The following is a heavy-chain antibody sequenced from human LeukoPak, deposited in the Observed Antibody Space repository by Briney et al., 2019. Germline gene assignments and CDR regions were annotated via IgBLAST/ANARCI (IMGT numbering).Heavy chain of an antibody. V-gene: IGHV4-31*03. Sequence: SQTLSLTCTVSGGSISSGGYYWSWIRQHPGKGLEWIGYIYYSGSTYYNPSLKSRVTISVDTSKNQFSLKLSSVTAADTAVYYCARDREYQLLFDYWGQGTLVTVSS. J-gene: IGHJ4*02. CDR3: ARDREYQLLFDY. CDR1: GGSISSGGYY. CDR2: IYYSGST. D-gene: IGHD2-2*01.